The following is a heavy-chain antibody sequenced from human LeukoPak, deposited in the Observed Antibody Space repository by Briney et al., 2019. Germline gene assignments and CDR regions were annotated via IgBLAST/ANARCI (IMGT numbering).Heavy chain of an antibody. CDR1: GFTFTNYW. D-gene: IGHD3-16*01. Sequence: GGSLRLSCVVSGFTFTNYWMGWVRQAPGKGLEWVGNIKPDGSDKYYMDSMKGRFTISRDNSENSLHLHMDSLRAEDTAVYYCARVGPQGADHYVDVWGKGTTVTISS. CDR3: ARVGPQGADHYVDV. J-gene: IGHJ6*03. V-gene: IGHV3-7*01. CDR2: IKPDGSDK.